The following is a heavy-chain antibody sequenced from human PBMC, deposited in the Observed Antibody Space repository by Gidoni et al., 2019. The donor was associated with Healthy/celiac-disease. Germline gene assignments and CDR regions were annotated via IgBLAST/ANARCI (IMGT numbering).Heavy chain of an antibody. V-gene: IGHV3-33*01. CDR3: ARDLLNGIAVAGTPDY. Sequence: QVQLVESGGGVVQPGRSLRLSCAASGFTFSSYGMHWVRQAPGKGLVWVAVIWYDGSNKYYADSVKGRFTISRDNSKNTLYLQMNSLRAEDTAVYYCARDLLNGIAVAGTPDYWGQGTLVTVSS. CDR2: IWYDGSNK. CDR1: GFTFSSYG. D-gene: IGHD6-19*01. J-gene: IGHJ4*02.